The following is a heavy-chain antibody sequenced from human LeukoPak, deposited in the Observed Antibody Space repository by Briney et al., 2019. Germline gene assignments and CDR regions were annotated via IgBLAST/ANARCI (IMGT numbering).Heavy chain of an antibody. Sequence: SETLSLTCAVYGGSFSGYYWSWIRPPPGKGLEWIGVMNHSGSTNYSPSLKSRVSISVHTAKNQFSLKLSSVTAADTALYYCARHVSNWGPDYWGQGTLVTVSS. D-gene: IGHD7-27*01. CDR2: MNHSGST. CDR3: ARHVSNWGPDY. CDR1: GGSFSGYY. J-gene: IGHJ4*02. V-gene: IGHV4-34*01.